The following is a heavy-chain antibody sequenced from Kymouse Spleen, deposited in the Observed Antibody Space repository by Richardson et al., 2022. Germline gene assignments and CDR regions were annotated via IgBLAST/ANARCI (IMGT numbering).Heavy chain of an antibody. D-gene: IGHD1-7*01. Sequence: QVQLQQWGAGLLKPSETLSLTCAVYGGSFSGYYWSWIRQPPGKGLEWIGEINHSGSTNYNPSLKSRVTISVDTSKNQFSLKLSSVTAADTAVYYCAGRITGTTTGNWFDPWGQGTLVTVSS. CDR2: INHSGST. V-gene: IGHV4-34*01. CDR1: GGSFSGYY. CDR3: AGRITGTTTGNWFDP. J-gene: IGHJ5*02.